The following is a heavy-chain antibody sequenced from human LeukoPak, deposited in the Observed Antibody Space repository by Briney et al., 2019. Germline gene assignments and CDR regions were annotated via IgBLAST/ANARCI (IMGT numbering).Heavy chain of an antibody. D-gene: IGHD5-24*01. CDR2: VNSDGSST. CDR1: GFTFSSYW. Sequence: GGSLRLSCAASGFTFSSYWMHWVRQAPGKGLVWVSRVNSDGSSTSYADSVKGRFTISRDNAKNTLYLQMNSLRAEDTAVYYCAREGEMATISPYYFDYWGQGTLVTVSS. J-gene: IGHJ4*02. V-gene: IGHV3-74*01. CDR3: AREGEMATISPYYFDY.